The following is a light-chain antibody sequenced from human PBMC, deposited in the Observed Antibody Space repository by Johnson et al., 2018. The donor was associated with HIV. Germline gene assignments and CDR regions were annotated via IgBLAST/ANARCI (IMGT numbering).Light chain of an antibody. CDR2: DND. V-gene: IGLV1-51*01. CDR1: SSNIENNY. CDR3: GTWDNSLNVYV. Sequence: QAVLTQPPSMSAAPGQRVTISCSGSSSNIENNYVSWYQQLPHTAPKLLISDNDKRPSGITDRFSGSKSGASATLDITGLQTGDEADYYSGTWDNSLNVYVFGTGTKVTVL. J-gene: IGLJ1*01.